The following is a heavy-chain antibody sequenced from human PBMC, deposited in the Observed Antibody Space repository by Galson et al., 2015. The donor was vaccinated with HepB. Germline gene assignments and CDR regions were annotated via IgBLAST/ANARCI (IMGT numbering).Heavy chain of an antibody. D-gene: IGHD6-19*01. V-gene: IGHV3-23*01. Sequence: SLRLSCAASGFTFSSDAMSWVRQAPGKGLEWVSSISGSSTNKYYADSVKGRFTISRDNSKDTLYLQMDSPRPEDTAVYYCGSGHTRYTGWYRGLHKFFQHCGQGTLVTVSS. CDR2: ISGSSTNK. J-gene: IGHJ1*01. CDR1: GFTFSSDA. CDR3: GSGHTRYTGWYRGLHKFFQH.